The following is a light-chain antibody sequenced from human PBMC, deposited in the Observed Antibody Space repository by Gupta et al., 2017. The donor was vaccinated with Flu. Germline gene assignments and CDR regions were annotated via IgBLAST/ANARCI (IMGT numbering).Light chain of an antibody. CDR2: AAS. Sequence: SPSSQSAFVGDRVTITCRASQSIANINWYHQIPGKAPRLLIYAASRLHAGVASRFSGSGSETDFTLTISGLQPEDFGTYYCQQSHGLPWTFGQGTRVEL. J-gene: IGKJ1*01. CDR1: QSIAN. V-gene: IGKV1-39*01. CDR3: QQSHGLPWT.